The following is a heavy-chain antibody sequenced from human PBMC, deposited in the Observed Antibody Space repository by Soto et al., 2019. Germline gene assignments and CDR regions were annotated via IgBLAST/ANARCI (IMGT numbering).Heavy chain of an antibody. V-gene: IGHV3-72*01. CDR2: IKNKAEKDIK. D-gene: IGHD2-15*01. Sequence: EVHLVESGGGLVQPGGSLRLSCVASGFRPSDYFMDWVRQAPGKGPECVARIKNKAEKDIKEYAASAKGRFIVSRDDSKTSLYLQMTSLNTEDTAIYFCVRDSLKWSFDHWGQGALVTVSS. CDR1: GFRPSDYF. CDR3: VRDSLKWSFDH. J-gene: IGHJ4*02.